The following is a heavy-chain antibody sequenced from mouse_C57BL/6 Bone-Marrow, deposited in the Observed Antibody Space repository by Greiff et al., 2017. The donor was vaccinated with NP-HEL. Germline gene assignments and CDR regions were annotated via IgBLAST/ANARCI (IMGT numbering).Heavy chain of an antibody. Sequence: VQLQQSGAELVRPGASVKLSCTASGFNIKDDYMHWVKQRPEQGLEWIGWIDPENGDTEYASKFQGKATIAADTSSNTAYLQLSSLTSEDTAVYYCTTWVSYDGYYNWGQGTTLTVSS. J-gene: IGHJ2*01. CDR1: GFNIKDDY. CDR3: TTWVSYDGYYN. CDR2: IDPENGDT. D-gene: IGHD2-3*01. V-gene: IGHV14-4*01.